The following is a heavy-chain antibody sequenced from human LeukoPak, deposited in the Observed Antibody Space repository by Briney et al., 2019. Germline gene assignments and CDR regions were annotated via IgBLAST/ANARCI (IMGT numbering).Heavy chain of an antibody. J-gene: IGHJ5*02. Sequence: SETLSLTCAVYGGSFSGYYWSWIRQPPGKGLEWIGEINHSGSTNYNPSLKSRVTISVDTSKNQFSLKLSSVTAADTAVYYCARGWRYYDSSGYLLNWFDPWGQGTLVTVSS. CDR3: ARGWRYYDSSGYLLNWFDP. CDR1: GGSFSGYY. CDR2: INHSGST. D-gene: IGHD3-22*01. V-gene: IGHV4-34*01.